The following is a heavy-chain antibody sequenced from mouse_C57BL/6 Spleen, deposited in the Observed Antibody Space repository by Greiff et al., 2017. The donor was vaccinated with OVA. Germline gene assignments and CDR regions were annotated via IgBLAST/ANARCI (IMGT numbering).Heavy chain of an antibody. CDR3: ARHYDSYFVY. CDR2: ISSGGSYI. V-gene: IGHV5-6*01. CDR1: GFTFSSYG. D-gene: IGHD2-3*01. J-gene: IGHJ3*01. Sequence: EVQGVESGGDLVKPGGSLKLSCAASGFTFSSYGMSWVRQTPDKRLEWVATISSGGSYIYYPDSVKGRFTISRDNAKDTLYLQMSSLKSEGTAMYYCARHYDSYFVYWGQGTLVTVSA.